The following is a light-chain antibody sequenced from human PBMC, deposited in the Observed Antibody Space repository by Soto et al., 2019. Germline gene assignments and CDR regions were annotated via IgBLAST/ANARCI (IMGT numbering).Light chain of an antibody. CDR3: QQSYSTPFT. CDR1: RKMLYSSNNKNY. J-gene: IGKJ3*01. CDR2: WAS. Sequence: DIVMTQSPDSLTVSLGERGTINCKSSRKMLYSSNNKNYLAWYQQKPGQPPKLLIYWASTRESGVPDRFSGSGSGTDFTLTISSLQAEDVAVYYCQQSYSTPFTFGPGTKVDI. V-gene: IGKV4-1*01.